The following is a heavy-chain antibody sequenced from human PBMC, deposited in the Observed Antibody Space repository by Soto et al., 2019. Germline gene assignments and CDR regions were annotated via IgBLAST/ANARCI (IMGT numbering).Heavy chain of an antibody. J-gene: IGHJ5*02. CDR2: ISYDGSNK. V-gene: IGHV3-30*18. CDR3: AKDRYDYVWGSLDH. D-gene: IGHD3-16*01. Sequence: QVQLVESGGGVVQPGRSLRLSCAASGFTFSSYGMHWVRQAPGKGLEWVAVISYDGSNKYYADSVKGRFTTSRDKSKNTLYLQMNSLRAEETDVYYCAKDRYDYVWGSLDHWGQGTLVTVSS. CDR1: GFTFSSYG.